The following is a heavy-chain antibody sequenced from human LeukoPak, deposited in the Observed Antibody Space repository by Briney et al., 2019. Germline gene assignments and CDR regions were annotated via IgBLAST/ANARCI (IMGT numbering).Heavy chain of an antibody. J-gene: IGHJ4*02. CDR3: ARVTGLEGDVDTAMVQYDY. D-gene: IGHD5-18*01. CDR2: IYYSGST. Sequence: SETLSLTCTVSGGSISSYDWSWIRQPPGKGLEWIGYIYYSGSTNYNPSLKSRVTISVDTSKNQFSLKLSSVTAADTAVYYCARVTGLEGDVDTAMVQYDYWGQGTLVTVSS. V-gene: IGHV4-59*01. CDR1: GGSISSYD.